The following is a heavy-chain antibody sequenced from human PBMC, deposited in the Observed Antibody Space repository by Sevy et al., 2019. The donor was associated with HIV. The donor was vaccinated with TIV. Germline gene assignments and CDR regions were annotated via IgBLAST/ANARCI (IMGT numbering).Heavy chain of an antibody. CDR2: TYYRSKWYN. Sequence: SQTLSLTCAISGDSVSSNSAAWNWIRQSPSRGLEWLGRTYYRSKWYNDYAVSVKSRITINPDTSKNQFSLQLNSVTPEDTAVYYCARDMGGDGYNSPVYYYYYYGMDVWGQWTTVTVSS. J-gene: IGHJ6*02. CDR3: ARDMGGDGYNSPVYYYYYYGMDV. V-gene: IGHV6-1*01. D-gene: IGHD2-21*01. CDR1: GDSVSSNSAA.